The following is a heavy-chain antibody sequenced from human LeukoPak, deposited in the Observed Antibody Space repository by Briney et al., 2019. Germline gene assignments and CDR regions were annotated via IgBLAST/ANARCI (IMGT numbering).Heavy chain of an antibody. V-gene: IGHV3-23*01. J-gene: IGHJ4*02. CDR3: AKGSYYDSSGSFYFDY. CDR1: GFTVRSDD. D-gene: IGHD3-22*01. CDR2: ISDSGGRT. Sequence: GGSLRLSCAAFGFTVRSDDMNWVRQAPGKGLEWVSVISDSGGRTYYADSVKGRFTISRDNSKNTLYVQVNSLGTEDTAAYYCAKGSYYDSSGSFYFDYWGQGTLVTVSS.